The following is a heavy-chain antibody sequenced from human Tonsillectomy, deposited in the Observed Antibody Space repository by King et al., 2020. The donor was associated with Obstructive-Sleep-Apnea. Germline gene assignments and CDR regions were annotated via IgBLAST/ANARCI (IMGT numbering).Heavy chain of an antibody. CDR1: GAAISSGDYY. CDR3: ARHRPVATVYFDF. D-gene: IGHD4-11*01. J-gene: IGHJ4*01. CDR2: IYYTGST. V-gene: IGHV4-39*01. Sequence: QLQESGPGLVKPSETLSLTCTVSGAAISSGDYYWGWIRQPPGKGLERIGSIYYTGSTYYNPSLQSRVTISVDTAKNQFSLKLSSVTAADTAVYFCARHRPVATVYFDFWGQGTLVAVSS.